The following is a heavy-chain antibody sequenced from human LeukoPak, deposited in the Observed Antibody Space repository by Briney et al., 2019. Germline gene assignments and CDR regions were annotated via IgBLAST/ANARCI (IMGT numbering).Heavy chain of an antibody. CDR1: GFTFSNYV. V-gene: IGHV3-30-3*01. D-gene: IGHD2-15*01. J-gene: IGHJ4*02. CDR2: ISYDGSNK. CDR3: ARVAYYCDY. Sequence: GGSLRLSCAASGFTFSNYVKHWVRQAPGKGLEWVAVISYDGSNKYYADSVKGRFTISRDNSKNTLYLQMNSLRAEDTAVYYCARVAYYCDYWGQGTLVTVSS.